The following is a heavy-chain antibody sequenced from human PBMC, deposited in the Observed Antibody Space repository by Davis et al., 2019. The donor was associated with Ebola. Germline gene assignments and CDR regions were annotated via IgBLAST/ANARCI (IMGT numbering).Heavy chain of an antibody. D-gene: IGHD3-3*02. CDR1: GYTFTTYW. Sequence: PGGSLRLSCKVSGYTFTTYWIGWVRQMPGKGLEWMGIIYPGDSDTRYSPSFQGQVTISADKSISTAYLQWSSLKASDTAMYYCARRGGWSGAFLDYWGQGTLVTVSS. CDR2: IYPGDSDT. V-gene: IGHV5-51*01. J-gene: IGHJ4*02. CDR3: ARRGGWSGAFLDY.